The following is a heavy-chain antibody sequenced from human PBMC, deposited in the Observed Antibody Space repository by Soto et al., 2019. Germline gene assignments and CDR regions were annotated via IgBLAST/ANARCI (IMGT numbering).Heavy chain of an antibody. V-gene: IGHV4-31*03. CDR3: AREYYYDSSGYYPRWFDP. Sequence: SETLSLTCTVSGGSISSGGYYWSWIRQHPGKGLEWIGYIYYSGSTYYNPSLKSRVTISVDTSKNQFSLKLSSVTAADTAVYYCAREYYYDSSGYYPRWFDPWGQGTLVTVSS. J-gene: IGHJ5*02. D-gene: IGHD3-22*01. CDR2: IYYSGST. CDR1: GGSISSGGYY.